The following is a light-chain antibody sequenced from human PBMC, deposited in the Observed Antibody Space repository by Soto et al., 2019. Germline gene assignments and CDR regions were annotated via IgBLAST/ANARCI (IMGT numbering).Light chain of an antibody. CDR2: GAS. Sequence: EVVMTQSPATLSVSPGEGATLSCRASQSVSSSNLAWYQQKPGQAPRLLIYGASSRATGIPARFSGSGSGXEXTLTISSLQSEDFAVYYCQQYHNWPGTFGQGTKVEIK. J-gene: IGKJ1*01. CDR3: QQYHNWPGT. V-gene: IGKV3-15*01. CDR1: QSVSSSN.